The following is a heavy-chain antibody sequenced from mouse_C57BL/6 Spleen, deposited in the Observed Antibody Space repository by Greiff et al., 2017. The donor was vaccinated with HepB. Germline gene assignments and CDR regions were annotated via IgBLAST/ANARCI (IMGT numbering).Heavy chain of an antibody. J-gene: IGHJ2*01. V-gene: IGHV1-55*01. CDR1: GYTFTSYW. CDR3: ARRDYGSSPFDY. Sequence: QVQLQQPGAELVKPGASVKMSCKASGYTFTSYWITWVKQRPGQGLEWIGDIYPGSGSTNYNEKFKSKATLTVDKSSSTAYIQLSSRTSEYSGVYYCARRDYGSSPFDYWGQGTTLTVSS. D-gene: IGHD1-1*01. CDR2: IYPGSGST.